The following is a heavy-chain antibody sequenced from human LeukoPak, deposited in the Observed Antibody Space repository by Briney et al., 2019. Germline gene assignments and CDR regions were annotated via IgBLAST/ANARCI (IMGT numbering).Heavy chain of an antibody. D-gene: IGHD3-10*01. CDR1: GFTFSGSA. Sequence: GGSLRLSCAASGFTFSGSAMHWVRQASGKGLEWVGRIRTKANSYATAYAVSVKGRFTISRDDSKNTAYLQMNSLKTEDTAVYYCTPPTYGSGSFGYWGRGALVTVSS. V-gene: IGHV3-73*01. J-gene: IGHJ4*02. CDR2: IRTKANSYAT. CDR3: TPPTYGSGSFGY.